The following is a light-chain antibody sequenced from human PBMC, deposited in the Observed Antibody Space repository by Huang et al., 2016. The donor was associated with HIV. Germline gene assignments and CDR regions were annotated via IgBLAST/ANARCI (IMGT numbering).Light chain of an antibody. Sequence: DIQMTQSPSSLFASVGDRVTITCRASQTIITYLNWYQQKPGKAPKLLIYGASSLHSGVPSRFSGSGSGTDFTLTISSLQPDDFATYYCQQSFNTPPYTFGQGTKLEIK. CDR3: QQSFNTPPYT. V-gene: IGKV1-39*01. J-gene: IGKJ2*01. CDR1: QTIITY. CDR2: GAS.